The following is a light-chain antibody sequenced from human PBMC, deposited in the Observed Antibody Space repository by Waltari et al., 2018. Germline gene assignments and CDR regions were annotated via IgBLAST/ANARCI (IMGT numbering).Light chain of an antibody. V-gene: IGKV3-20*01. Sequence: ELVLTQSPGTLSLSPGETATLSCRASQSVTNNFLAWYRQKRGQAPSLLLYGASIRATGIPDRFSGGGSGTDFTLTFPRLEPEDFAVYYCQQYGNPPAWTFGQGTRVEVK. CDR2: GAS. J-gene: IGKJ1*01. CDR3: QQYGNPPAWT. CDR1: QSVTNNF.